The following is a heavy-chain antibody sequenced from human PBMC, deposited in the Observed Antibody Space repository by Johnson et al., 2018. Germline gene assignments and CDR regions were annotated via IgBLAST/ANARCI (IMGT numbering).Heavy chain of an antibody. CDR1: GASVSPYSAA. CDR2: TYYRSQWYN. Sequence: QVQLQESGPGLVKSSQTLSLTCAISGASVSPYSAAWNWIRQSPSGGLEWLARTYYRSQWYNDYAVSVKGRVTINADTSKNQFSLQMNSVTPEDTAVYYCARERANAFEIGGQGTMVSVSS. D-gene: IGHD5-12*01. J-gene: IGHJ3*02. V-gene: IGHV6-1*01. CDR3: ARERANAFEI.